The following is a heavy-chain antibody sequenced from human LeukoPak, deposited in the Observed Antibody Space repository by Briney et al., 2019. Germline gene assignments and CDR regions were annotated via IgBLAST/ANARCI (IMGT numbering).Heavy chain of an antibody. D-gene: IGHD4-17*01. CDR3: ARLLTTGPRGIEFGYYYGMDV. CDR2: IYYSGST. V-gene: IGHV4-59*08. Sequence: PSETLSLTCTVSGGSISSYYWSWIWQPPGKGLEWIGYIYYSGSTNYNPSLKSRVTISVDTSKNQFSLKLSSVTAADTAVYYCARLLTTGPRGIEFGYYYGMDVWGQGTTVTVSS. CDR1: GGSISSYY. J-gene: IGHJ6*02.